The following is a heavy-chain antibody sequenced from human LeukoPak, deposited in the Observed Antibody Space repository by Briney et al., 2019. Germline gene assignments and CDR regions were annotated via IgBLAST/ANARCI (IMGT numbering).Heavy chain of an antibody. CDR3: ARDQGGYSYTFDY. CDR2: ISSSSSYI. Sequence: PGGSLRLSCAASGFTFSSYSMNWVRQAPGKGLEWVSSISSSSSYIYYADSVKGRFNISRDNAKNSLYLQMNSLRAEETAVYYCARDQGGYSYTFDYWGQGTLVTVSS. CDR1: GFTFSSYS. J-gene: IGHJ4*02. D-gene: IGHD5-18*01. V-gene: IGHV3-21*01.